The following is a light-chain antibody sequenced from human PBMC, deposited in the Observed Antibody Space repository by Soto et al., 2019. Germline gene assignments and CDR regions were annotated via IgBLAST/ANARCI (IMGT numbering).Light chain of an antibody. CDR2: EVS. V-gene: IGLV2-14*01. CDR1: SSDVGGYNY. Sequence: QSVLTQPASVSGSPGQSITISCTGTSSDVGGYNYVSWYQQHPGKAPKLMIYEVSNRPSGVSNRFSGSKSGNTASLTISGLQVEDEADYYCSSYTSSSTVVFGGGTKDTVL. CDR3: SSYTSSSTVV. J-gene: IGLJ2*01.